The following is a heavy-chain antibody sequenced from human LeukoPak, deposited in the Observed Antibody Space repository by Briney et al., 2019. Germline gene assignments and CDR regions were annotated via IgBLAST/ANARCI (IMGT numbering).Heavy chain of an antibody. Sequence: PGSSLRLSCAASGFTFSSYGMHWVRQAPGKGLEWVAVISYDGSNKYYADSVKGRFTISRDNSKNTLYLQMNSLRAEDTAVYYCAKVSLSYDFWSGYYFDYWGQGTLVTVSS. CDR1: GFTFSSYG. CDR3: AKVSLSYDFWSGYYFDY. J-gene: IGHJ4*02. D-gene: IGHD3-3*01. CDR2: ISYDGSNK. V-gene: IGHV3-30*18.